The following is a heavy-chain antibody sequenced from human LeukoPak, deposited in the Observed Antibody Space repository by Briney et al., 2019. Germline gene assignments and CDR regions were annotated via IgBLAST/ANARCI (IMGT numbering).Heavy chain of an antibody. D-gene: IGHD5-24*01. CDR1: GVSIRSGDYY. CDR2: MSSGGST. V-gene: IGHV4-39*07. J-gene: IGHJ4*02. CDR3: ASDSSGDGYSSGYN. Sequence: SETLSLTCTVSGVSIRSGDYYWGWVRQSPGKGLEWIGSMSSGGSTFYNPSLRSRVTIPVDTSTDQFSLRMSYVTAADTAVYCCASDSSGDGYSSGYNWGQGTLVTVSS.